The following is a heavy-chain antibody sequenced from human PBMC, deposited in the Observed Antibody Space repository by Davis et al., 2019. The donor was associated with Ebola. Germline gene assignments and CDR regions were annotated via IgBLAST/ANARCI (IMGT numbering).Heavy chain of an antibody. CDR2: ISSSGSTI. CDR3: ARVWGKDDIVVVPAAMFDY. V-gene: IGHV3-48*04. Sequence: GESLKISCAASGFSFSSYWMSWVRQAPGKGLEWVSYISSSGSTIYYADSVKGRFTISRDNAKNSLYLQMNSLRAEDTAVYYCARVWGKDDIVVVPAAMFDYWGQGTLVTVSS. D-gene: IGHD2-2*01. J-gene: IGHJ4*02. CDR1: GFSFSSYW.